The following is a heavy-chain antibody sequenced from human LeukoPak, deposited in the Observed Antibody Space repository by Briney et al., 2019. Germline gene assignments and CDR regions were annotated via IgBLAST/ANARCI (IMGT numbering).Heavy chain of an antibody. Sequence: PSETLSLTCTVSGGSISSYYWSWIGQPPGKGLEWIGYIYTSGSTNYNPSLKSRVTISVDTSKNQFSLKLSSVTAADTAVYYCARVDTAMFNFDYWGQGTLVTVSS. CDR1: GGSISSYY. V-gene: IGHV4-4*09. D-gene: IGHD5-18*01. J-gene: IGHJ4*02. CDR2: IYTSGST. CDR3: ARVDTAMFNFDY.